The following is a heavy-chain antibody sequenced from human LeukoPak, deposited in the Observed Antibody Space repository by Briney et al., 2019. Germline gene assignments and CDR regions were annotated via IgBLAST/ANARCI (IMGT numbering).Heavy chain of an antibody. V-gene: IGHV3-30*18. Sequence: GGSLRLSCAASGFTFSSYAMSWVRQAPGKGLEWVAVISYDGSNKYYADSVKGRFTISRDNSKNTLYLQMNSLRAEDTAVYYCAKTRSPYSSSWYWFDYWGQGTLVTVSS. CDR2: ISYDGSNK. J-gene: IGHJ4*02. CDR1: GFTFSSYA. CDR3: AKTRSPYSSSWYWFDY. D-gene: IGHD6-13*01.